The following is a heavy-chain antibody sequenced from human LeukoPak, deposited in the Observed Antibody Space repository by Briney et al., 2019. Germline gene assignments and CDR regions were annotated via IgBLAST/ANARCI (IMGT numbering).Heavy chain of an antibody. J-gene: IGHJ4*02. CDR1: GGSFSGYY. CDR2: INHNGST. D-gene: IGHD3-22*01. CDR3: ARVRRSSGYQNPFDY. V-gene: IGHV4-34*01. Sequence: SETLSLTCAVYGGSFSGYYWSWIRQPPGKGLEWIGEINHNGSTNYNPSLKSRVTISVDTSKNQFSLKLSSVTAADTAVYYCARVRRSSGYQNPFDYWGQGTLVTVSS.